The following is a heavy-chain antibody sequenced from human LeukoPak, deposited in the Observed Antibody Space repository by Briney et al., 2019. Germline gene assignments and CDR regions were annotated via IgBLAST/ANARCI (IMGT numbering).Heavy chain of an antibody. V-gene: IGHV3-7*01. J-gene: IGHJ6*03. CDR1: GFTFSSYW. Sequence: PGGSLRLSCAASGFTFSSYWMSWVRQAPGKGLEWVANIKQDGSEKYYVDSVKGRFTISRDNAKNSLYLQMNSLRAEDTAVYYCARGNQPLGSYYYYYMDVWGKGTTVTVSS. D-gene: IGHD1-14*01. CDR2: IKQDGSEK. CDR3: ARGNQPLGSYYYYYMDV.